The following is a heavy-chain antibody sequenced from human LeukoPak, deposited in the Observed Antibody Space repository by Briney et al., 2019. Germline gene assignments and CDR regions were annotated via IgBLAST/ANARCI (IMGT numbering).Heavy chain of an antibody. CDR3: ARDLDWNDPFDY. Sequence: PGGSLRLSCAASGFTFSSYWMHWVRQAPGKGLVWVSRINSDGSSIDYADSVKGRFTISRDNTKKTLYLQMNSLRAEDTAVYYCARDLDWNDPFDYWGQGTLVTVSS. V-gene: IGHV3-74*01. CDR2: INSDGSSI. J-gene: IGHJ4*02. CDR1: GFTFSSYW. D-gene: IGHD1-1*01.